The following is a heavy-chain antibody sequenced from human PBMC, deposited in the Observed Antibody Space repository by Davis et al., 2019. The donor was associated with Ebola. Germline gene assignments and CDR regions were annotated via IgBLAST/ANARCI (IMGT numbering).Heavy chain of an antibody. CDR1: GFTFSSYA. J-gene: IGHJ4*02. CDR2: ISGSGGST. V-gene: IGHV3-23*01. D-gene: IGHD3-22*01. Sequence: GESLKISCAASGFTFSSYAMSWVRQAPGKGLEWVSAISGSGGSTYYADSVKGRFTISRDNSKNTLYLQMNSLRAEDTAVYYCAKVRRYYDSSGYYFDYWGQGTLVTVSS. CDR3: AKVRRYYDSSGYYFDY.